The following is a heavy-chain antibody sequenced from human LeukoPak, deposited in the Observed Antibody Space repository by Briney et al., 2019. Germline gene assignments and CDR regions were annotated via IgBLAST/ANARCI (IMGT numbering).Heavy chain of an antibody. CDR1: GGSISNDKW. J-gene: IGHJ4*02. Sequence: SETLSLTCAVSGGSISNDKWWSWVRQSLVKGLGWLGEMYHSGSTNYNPSLKSRVTISVDKSNNQFSLKLISVTAADTAMYYCATGTSWYYYYWGQGTLVTVSS. V-gene: IGHV4-4*02. D-gene: IGHD6-13*01. CDR3: ATGTSWYYYY. CDR2: MYHSGST.